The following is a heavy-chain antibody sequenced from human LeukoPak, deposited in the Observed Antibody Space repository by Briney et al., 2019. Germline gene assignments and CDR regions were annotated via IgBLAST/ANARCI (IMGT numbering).Heavy chain of an antibody. CDR3: ARVNVDTAHGYYYYYYYMDV. CDR2: IIPIFGTA. Sequence: SVKVSCKASGGTFSSYAISWVRQAPGQGLEWMGGIIPIFGTANYAQKFQGRVTITTDESTSTAYMELSSLRSEDTAAYYCARVNVDTAHGYYYYYYYMDVWGKGTTVTVSS. J-gene: IGHJ6*03. CDR1: GGTFSSYA. V-gene: IGHV1-69*05. D-gene: IGHD5-18*01.